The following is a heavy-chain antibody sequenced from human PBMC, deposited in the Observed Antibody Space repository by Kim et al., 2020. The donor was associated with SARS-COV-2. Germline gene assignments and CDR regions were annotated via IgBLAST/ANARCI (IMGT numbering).Heavy chain of an antibody. Sequence: SETLSLTCTVSGGSISSSSYYWGWMRQPPGKGLEWIGSIYYSGSTYYNPSLKSRVTISVDTSKNQFSLKLSSVTAADTAVYYCARGFKEVQAHDVDYWGQGTLVTVSS. V-gene: IGHV4-39*07. CDR3: ARGFKEVQAHDVDY. J-gene: IGHJ4*02. CDR1: GGSISSSSYY. D-gene: IGHD1-1*01. CDR2: IYYSGST.